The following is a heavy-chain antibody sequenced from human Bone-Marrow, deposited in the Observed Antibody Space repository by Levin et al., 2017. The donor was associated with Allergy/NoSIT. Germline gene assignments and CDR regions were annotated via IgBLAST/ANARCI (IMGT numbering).Heavy chain of an antibody. CDR2: IWFDGTNK. Sequence: GESLKISCAASGFTFRSYAMHWVRQAPGKGLEWVAFIWFDGTNKYYADSVKGRFTISRDNSKNTLYLQMNSLRAEDTAVYYCASAGRSTDWNPYYFDYWGQGTLVTVSS. D-gene: IGHD1-1*01. CDR3: ASAGRSTDWNPYYFDY. CDR1: GFTFRSYA. J-gene: IGHJ4*02. V-gene: IGHV3-33*01.